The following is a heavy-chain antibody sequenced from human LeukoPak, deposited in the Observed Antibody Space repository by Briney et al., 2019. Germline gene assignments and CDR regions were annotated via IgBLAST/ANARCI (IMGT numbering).Heavy chain of an antibody. Sequence: SETLSLTCTVSGGSIRSSSYYWGWIRQPPTKGLEWIGNVYHSGSTYYNPSLKSRVTISVDTSKNQFSLKLSSVTAADTAVYYCARVAHHDFWSGYSMTLNGMDVWGQGTTVTVSS. D-gene: IGHD3-3*01. V-gene: IGHV4-39*07. CDR3: ARVAHHDFWSGYSMTLNGMDV. J-gene: IGHJ6*02. CDR2: VYHSGST. CDR1: GGSIRSSSYY.